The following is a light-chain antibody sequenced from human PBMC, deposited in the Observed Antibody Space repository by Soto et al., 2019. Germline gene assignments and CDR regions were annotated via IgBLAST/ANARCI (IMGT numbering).Light chain of an antibody. Sequence: QSVLTQPPSVSGAPGQRVTISCTGSGSNIGAGHHVHWYQQRLGTAPKLVIHDTDNRPSGTPDRFSGSQSGTSVFLAITGLQAEDEADYFCQSYDNSLGGRVFGGPTQLTVL. V-gene: IGLV1-40*01. J-gene: IGLJ3*02. CDR1: GSNIGAGHH. CDR2: DTD. CDR3: QSYDNSLGGRV.